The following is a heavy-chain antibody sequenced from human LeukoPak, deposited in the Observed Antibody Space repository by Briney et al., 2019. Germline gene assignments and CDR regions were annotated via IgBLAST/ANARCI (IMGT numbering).Heavy chain of an antibody. D-gene: IGHD3-10*01. Sequence: GGSLRLSCAASGFTFSSYWMSWVRQAPGKGLEWVAVISYDGSNKYYADSVKGRFTISRDNSKNTLYLQMNSLRAEDTAVYYCAKNYYGSGSHENWGQGTLVTVSS. CDR3: AKNYYGSGSHEN. CDR1: GFTFSSYW. J-gene: IGHJ4*02. V-gene: IGHV3-30*18. CDR2: ISYDGSNK.